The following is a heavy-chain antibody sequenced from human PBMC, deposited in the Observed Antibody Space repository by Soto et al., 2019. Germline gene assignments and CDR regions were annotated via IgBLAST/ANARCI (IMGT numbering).Heavy chain of an antibody. Sequence: SGPTLVNPTQTLTLTCTFSGFSLSTSGVGVGWIRQPPGKALEWLALIYWDDDKRYSPSPKSRLTITKDTSKNQVVLTITNMDPVDTATYYCAHRRLAAAGGLMDVWGQGTTVTVSS. J-gene: IGHJ6*02. CDR1: GFSLSTSGVG. V-gene: IGHV2-5*02. D-gene: IGHD6-13*01. CDR2: IYWDDDK. CDR3: AHRRLAAAGGLMDV.